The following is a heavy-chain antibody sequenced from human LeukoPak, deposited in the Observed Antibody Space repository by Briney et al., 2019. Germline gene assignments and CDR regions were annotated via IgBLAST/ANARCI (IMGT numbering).Heavy chain of an antibody. Sequence: GGSLRLSCAASGFTFSSYGMHWVRQAPGKGLEWVAVIWYDGSNKYYADSVKGRFTISRDNSENTLYLQMNSLRAEDTAVYYCARRAIAAAGGYFDYWGQGTLVTVSS. J-gene: IGHJ4*02. D-gene: IGHD6-13*01. CDR3: ARRAIAAAGGYFDY. V-gene: IGHV3-33*01. CDR1: GFTFSSYG. CDR2: IWYDGSNK.